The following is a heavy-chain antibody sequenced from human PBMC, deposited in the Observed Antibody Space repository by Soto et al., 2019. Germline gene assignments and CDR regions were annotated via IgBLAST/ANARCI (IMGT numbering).Heavy chain of an antibody. CDR1: GYTFTNYY. J-gene: IGHJ4*02. Sequence: QVQLLQSGAEVVEPGASVKVSCKASGYTFTNYYIHWARQAPGQGLEWMGIVTPSGGGTKYAQQFQGRVTMTADTSTNTVFMTLTSLRSDDTAIYYRARDPVGWDLFDYWGQGTLVAVSA. D-gene: IGHD6-19*01. V-gene: IGHV1-46*03. CDR3: ARDPVGWDLFDY. CDR2: VTPSGGGT.